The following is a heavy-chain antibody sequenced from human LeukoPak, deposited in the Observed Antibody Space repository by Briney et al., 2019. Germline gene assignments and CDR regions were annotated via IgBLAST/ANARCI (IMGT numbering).Heavy chain of an antibody. V-gene: IGHV1-18*01. CDR1: GYTFTSYG. CDR2: ISAYNCNT. J-gene: IGHJ3*02. Sequence: ASVKVSCKASGYTFTSYGISWVRQAPGQGLEWMGWISAYNCNTNYAQKLQGRVTMTTDTSTSTAYMELRSLRSDDTAVYYCAGSLGGYYDSSGYFDIWGQGTMVTVSS. CDR3: AGSLGGYYDSSGYFDI. D-gene: IGHD3-22*01.